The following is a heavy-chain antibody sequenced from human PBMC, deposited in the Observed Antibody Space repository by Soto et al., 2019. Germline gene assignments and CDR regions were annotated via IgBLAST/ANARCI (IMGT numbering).Heavy chain of an antibody. D-gene: IGHD5-18*01. V-gene: IGHV4-31*03. J-gene: IGHJ4*02. CDR2: IYYSGST. CDR1: CGSISSGGYY. CDR3: ARSGYSYGPNPLLY. Sequence: QVQLQESGPGLVKPSQTLSLTCTVSCGSISSGGYYWSWIRQHPGKGLEWIGYIYYSGSTYYNPSLKRRVTISVDPSKNQFSLKLSSVTAADPAVYYCARSGYSYGPNPLLYWGQGTLVTVSS.